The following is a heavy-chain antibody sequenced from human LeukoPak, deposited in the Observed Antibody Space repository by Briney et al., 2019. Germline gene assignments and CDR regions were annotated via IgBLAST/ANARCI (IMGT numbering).Heavy chain of an antibody. D-gene: IGHD3-9*01. Sequence: GASVKVSCRASGYTFTDYYIHWVRRAPGQGLEWMGWVDPRSGITKCTQKFQGRVTMTRDTSITTVYVDLSGLTFDDTAVYYCATDNYGMLDYWGQGTLVTVSS. J-gene: IGHJ4*02. CDR2: VDPRSGIT. V-gene: IGHV1-2*02. CDR1: GYTFTDYY. CDR3: ATDNYGMLDY.